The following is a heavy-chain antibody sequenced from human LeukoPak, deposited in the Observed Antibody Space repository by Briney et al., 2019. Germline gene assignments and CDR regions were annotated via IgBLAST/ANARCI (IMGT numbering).Heavy chain of an antibody. Sequence: ASVKVSCKASGYTFTGYYMHWVRQAPVQGLEWMGWINPNSGGTNYAQKFQGRVTMTRDTSISTAYMELSRLRSDDTAVYYCARGSRRSSTSSAIVYWGQGTLVTVSS. D-gene: IGHD2-2*01. CDR2: INPNSGGT. CDR1: GYTFTGYY. J-gene: IGHJ4*02. CDR3: ARGSRRSSTSSAIVY. V-gene: IGHV1-2*02.